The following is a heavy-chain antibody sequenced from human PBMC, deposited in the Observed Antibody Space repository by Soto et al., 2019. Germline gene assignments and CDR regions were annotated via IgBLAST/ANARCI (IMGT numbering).Heavy chain of an antibody. J-gene: IGHJ5*02. D-gene: IGHD3-9*01. V-gene: IGHV3-15*01. CDR2: IKSKTDGGTT. CDR3: TTVYFDWLLSSNWFDP. Sequence: EVQLMESGGGLVXPGGSXXLSXAXSGXXXXXXWMXXVRQAPGKGLEWVGRIKSKTDGGTTDYAAPVKGRFTISRDDSKNTLYLQMNSLKTEDTAVYYCTTVYFDWLLSSNWFDPWGQGTLVTVSS. CDR1: GXXXXXXW.